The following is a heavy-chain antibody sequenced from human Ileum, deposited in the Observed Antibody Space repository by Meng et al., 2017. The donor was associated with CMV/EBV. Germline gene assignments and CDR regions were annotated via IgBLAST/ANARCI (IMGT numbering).Heavy chain of an antibody. CDR1: GYTFTNYY. D-gene: IGHD4-17*01. J-gene: IGHJ4*02. CDR2: INPNSGDT. CDR3: AREGRTTVTSWGFDY. Sequence: QVQLVQSGAEVKKPGASVKVSCKASGYTFTNYYMHWVRQAPGQGLEWMGRINPNSGDTNYAQKFQGRDTMTRDRCITTAYMELCRLRSDDTAVYDCAREGRTTVTSWGFDYWGQGTLVTVSS. V-gene: IGHV1-2*06.